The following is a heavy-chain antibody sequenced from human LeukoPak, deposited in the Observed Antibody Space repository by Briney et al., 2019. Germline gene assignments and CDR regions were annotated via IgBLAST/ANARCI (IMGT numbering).Heavy chain of an antibody. CDR3: ATGPRGYSYGFLIAYDY. CDR2: INPNSGGT. Sequence: ASVKVSCKASGYTFTGYYMHWVRQAPGQGLEWMGWINPNSGGTNYAQRFQGRVTMTRDRSISTAYMKLSRLRSDATAVSYCATGPRGYSYGFLIAYDYWGQGTLVTVSS. D-gene: IGHD5-18*01. V-gene: IGHV1-2*02. J-gene: IGHJ4*02. CDR1: GYTFTGYY.